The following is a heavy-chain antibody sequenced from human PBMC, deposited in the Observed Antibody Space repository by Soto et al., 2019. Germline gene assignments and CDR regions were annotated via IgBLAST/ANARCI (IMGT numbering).Heavy chain of an antibody. D-gene: IGHD3-3*01. J-gene: IGHJ4*02. V-gene: IGHV3-30*18. Sequence: GGSLRLSCAASGFTFSSYGMHWVRQAPGKGLEWVAVISYDGSNKYYADSVKGRFTISRDNSKNTLYLQMNSLRAEDTAVYYCAKDFWSGYPPASFFDYWGQGTLVTVSS. CDR2: ISYDGSNK. CDR1: GFTFSSYG. CDR3: AKDFWSGYPPASFFDY.